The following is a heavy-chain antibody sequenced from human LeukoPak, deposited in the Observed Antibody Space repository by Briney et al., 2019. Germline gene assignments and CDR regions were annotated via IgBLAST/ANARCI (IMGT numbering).Heavy chain of an antibody. CDR2: INPSGGST. Sequence: ASVKVSCKASGYTFTSHYMHWVRQAPGQGLEWMGIINPSGGSTSYAQKFQGRVTMTRDTSTSTVYMELSSLRSEDTAVYYCARSLGTYYYDSSGYYSYWGRGTLVTVSS. D-gene: IGHD3-22*01. J-gene: IGHJ4*02. CDR1: GYTFTSHY. V-gene: IGHV1-46*01. CDR3: ARSLGTYYYDSSGYYSY.